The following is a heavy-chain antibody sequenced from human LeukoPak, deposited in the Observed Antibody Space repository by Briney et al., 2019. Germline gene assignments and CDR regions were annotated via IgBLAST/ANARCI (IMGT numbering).Heavy chain of an antibody. V-gene: IGHV3-30*04. CDR3: AREASSSWLYDAFDI. J-gene: IGHJ3*02. CDR1: GFTFSSYA. Sequence: GRSLRLSCAASGFTFSSYAMHWVRQAPGKGLEWVAVISYDGSNKYYADSVKGRFTISRDNAKNTLYLQMNSLRAEDTAVYYCAREASSSWLYDAFDIWGQGTMVTVSS. D-gene: IGHD6-13*01. CDR2: ISYDGSNK.